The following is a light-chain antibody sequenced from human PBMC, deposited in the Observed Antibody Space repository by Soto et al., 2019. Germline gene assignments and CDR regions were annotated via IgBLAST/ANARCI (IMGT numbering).Light chain of an antibody. CDR3: QQYDNLPRTAIWT. CDR1: QDISNY. Sequence: DIQMTQSPSSLSASVGDRVTITCQASQDISNYLNWYQQKPGKAPKLLIYDASNLETGVPSRFSGSGSGTDFTFTISSLQPEDIATYYCQQYDNLPRTAIWTFGQGTKVEIK. CDR2: DAS. V-gene: IGKV1-33*01. J-gene: IGKJ1*01.